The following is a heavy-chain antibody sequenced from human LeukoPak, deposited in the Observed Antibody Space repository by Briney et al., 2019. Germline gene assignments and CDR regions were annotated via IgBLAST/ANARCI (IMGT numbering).Heavy chain of an antibody. CDR3: ARVGGTGYCSSTSCLNYYYYGMDV. V-gene: IGHV5-51*07. D-gene: IGHD2-2*03. CDR1: GYSFTSYW. Sequence: GASLKISCKGSGYSFTSYWIGWVHQLPGKGLEWMGIIYPGDSDTRYSPSFQGQVTISADKSISTAYLQWSSLKASDTAMYYCARVGGTGYCSSTSCLNYYYYGMDVWGQGTTVTVSS. J-gene: IGHJ6*02. CDR2: IYPGDSDT.